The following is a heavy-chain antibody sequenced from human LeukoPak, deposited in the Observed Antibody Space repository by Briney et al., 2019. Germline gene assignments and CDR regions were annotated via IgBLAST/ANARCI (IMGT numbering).Heavy chain of an antibody. D-gene: IGHD2-8*01. Sequence: GGSLRLSCAASGFTFSSYAIHWVRQAPGKGLEWVAVISFDGSNKYYADSVKGRFTLSRDNSKNTLSLQMNSLRADDTAVYYCAKTRKWIDYWGQGTLVTVSS. CDR3: AKTRKWIDY. CDR1: GFTFSSYA. V-gene: IGHV3-30*04. CDR2: ISFDGSNK. J-gene: IGHJ4*02.